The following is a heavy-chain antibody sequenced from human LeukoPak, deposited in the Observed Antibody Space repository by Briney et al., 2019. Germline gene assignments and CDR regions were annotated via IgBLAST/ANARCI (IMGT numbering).Heavy chain of an antibody. CDR3: ARDPLHSVVAFDL. V-gene: IGHV1-2*02. CDR2: INPNSGGT. D-gene: IGHD2-15*01. CDR1: GYTFTGYY. Sequence: ASVKVSCKASGYTFTGYYIHWVRQAPGQGLEWMGWINPNSGGTNYAQKFQGRVTMTRDTSISTAYMELSRLRSDDTAVYYCARDPLHSVVAFDLWGRRTLVTVSS. J-gene: IGHJ2*01.